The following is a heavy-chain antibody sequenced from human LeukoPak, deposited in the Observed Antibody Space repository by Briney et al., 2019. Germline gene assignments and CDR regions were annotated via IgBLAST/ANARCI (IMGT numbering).Heavy chain of an antibody. CDR2: IYYSGST. J-gene: IGHJ4*02. Sequence: PSETLSLTCTVSGGSLGSRDFYWGWIRPPPGKGLEWIGGIYYSGSTYYHPSLKSRVPISVDTSKNHFSLKLRSVTAADTAVYYCAREGVWRYASYWGEGSLVTVS. D-gene: IGHD3-16*01. CDR1: GGSLGSRDFY. V-gene: IGHV4-39*02. CDR3: AREGVWRYASY.